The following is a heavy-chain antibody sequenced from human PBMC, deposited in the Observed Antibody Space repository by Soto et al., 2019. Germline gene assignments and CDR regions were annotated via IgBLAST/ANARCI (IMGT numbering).Heavy chain of an antibody. V-gene: IGHV3-23*01. CDR3: AKGRGSRWTIDY. Sequence: EVERSESGGGLVQPGGSLRLSCAASGFNFRSYAMSWFRRAPGEWLEWVSAISGSGGTSYFADSLRGRFTISRDNSKNTLDLQLSSPRVEDTVEYFCAKGRGSRWTIDYWGQGTLVTVSS. J-gene: IGHJ4*02. D-gene: IGHD6-13*01. CDR2: ISGSGGTS. CDR1: GFNFRSYA.